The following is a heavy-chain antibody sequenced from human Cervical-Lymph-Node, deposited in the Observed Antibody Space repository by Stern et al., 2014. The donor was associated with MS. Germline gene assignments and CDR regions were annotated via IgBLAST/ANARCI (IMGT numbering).Heavy chain of an antibody. V-gene: IGHV3-33*01. CDR3: ARDPGGFYYYGMDV. CDR1: GFTFSSYG. D-gene: IGHD3-16*01. Sequence: VQLEESGGGVVQPGRSLRLSCAASGFTFSSYGMHWVRQAPGKGLEWAAVIWYDGSNKYYADSVKGRFTISRDNSKNTLYLQMNSLRAEDTAVYYCARDPGGFYYYGMDVWGQGTTVTVSS. J-gene: IGHJ6*02. CDR2: IWYDGSNK.